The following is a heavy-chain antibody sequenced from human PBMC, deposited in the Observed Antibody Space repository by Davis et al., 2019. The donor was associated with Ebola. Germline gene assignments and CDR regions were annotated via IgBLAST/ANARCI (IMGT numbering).Heavy chain of an antibody. D-gene: IGHD3-3*01. Sequence: GESLKISCAASGFTFSTSWMSWVRQAPGKGLEWVANVKHDGVEKNYVESVMGRFAISRDNSKNTLYLQMNSLRAEDTAVYYCARDQDFGVVSMYYYYGMDVWGQGTTVTVSS. J-gene: IGHJ6*02. V-gene: IGHV3-7*01. CDR2: VKHDGVEK. CDR3: ARDQDFGVVSMYYYYGMDV. CDR1: GFTFSTSW.